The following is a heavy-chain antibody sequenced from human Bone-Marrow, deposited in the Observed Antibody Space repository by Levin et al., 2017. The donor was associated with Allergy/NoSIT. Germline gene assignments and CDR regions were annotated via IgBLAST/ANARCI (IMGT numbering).Heavy chain of an antibody. CDR3: WTKKTLTSGMVVDS. CDR1: GASISSQPW. V-gene: IGHV4/OR15-8*01. D-gene: IGHD3/OR15-3a*01. CDR2: ISPSESS. Sequence: SETLSLTCIVSGASISSQPWWSWVRQAPGKGLEWIGEISPSESSNYNPSLKSRVTISLDKSKSHLSLSLSSVTAADTAVYFCWTKKTLTSGMVVDSWGPGTLVTVSS. J-gene: IGHJ5*01.